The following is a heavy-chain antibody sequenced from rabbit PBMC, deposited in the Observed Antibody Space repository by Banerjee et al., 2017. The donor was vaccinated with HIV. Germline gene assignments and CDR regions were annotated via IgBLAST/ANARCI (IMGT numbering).Heavy chain of an antibody. CDR1: GFTFSGTW. J-gene: IGHJ4*01. CDR3: ARDTYGYVDNPYFNL. CDR2: IDTGSGST. D-gene: IGHD6-1*01. V-gene: IGHV1S43*01. Sequence: QEQLEESGGGLVKPEGSLTLTCKASGFTFSGTWMCWVRQAPGKGLELIACIDTGSGSTRYASWVNGRFTISRSTSLNTVDLKMTSLTAADTATYFCARDTYGYVDNPYFNLWGPGTLVTVS.